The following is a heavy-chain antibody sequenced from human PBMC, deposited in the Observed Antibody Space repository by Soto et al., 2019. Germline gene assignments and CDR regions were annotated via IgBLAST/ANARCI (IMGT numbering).Heavy chain of an antibody. Sequence: GGSLRLSCAASGFTFSSYAMSWVRQAPGKGLEWVSAISGSGGSTYYADSVKGRFTISRDNSKNTLYLQMNSLRAEDTAVYYCAKVLGGPIFGVVITYGMDVWGQGTTVTVSS. CDR1: GFTFSSYA. D-gene: IGHD3-3*01. CDR3: AKVLGGPIFGVVITYGMDV. J-gene: IGHJ6*02. V-gene: IGHV3-23*01. CDR2: ISGSGGST.